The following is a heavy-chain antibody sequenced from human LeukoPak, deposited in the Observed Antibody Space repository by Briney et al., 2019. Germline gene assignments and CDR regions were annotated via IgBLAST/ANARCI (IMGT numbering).Heavy chain of an antibody. D-gene: IGHD6-19*01. V-gene: IGHV4-34*01. CDR2: INHSGST. CDR3: ARGRDSSGWYKSWFDP. J-gene: IGHJ5*02. Sequence: SETLSLTCAVYGGSFSGYYWSWIRQPPGKGLEWIGEINHSGSTNYNPSLKSRVTISVDTSKNQFSLKLSSVTAADTAVYYCARGRDSSGWYKSWFDPWGQGTLVTVSS. CDR1: GGSFSGYY.